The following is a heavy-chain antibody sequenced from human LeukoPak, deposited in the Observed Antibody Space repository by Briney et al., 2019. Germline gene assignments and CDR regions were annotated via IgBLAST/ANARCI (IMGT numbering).Heavy chain of an antibody. Sequence: SETLSLTCTVSGGSISSGGYYWSWIRQPPGKGLEWIGYIYHSGSTYYNPSLKSRVTISVDRSKNQFSLKLSSVTAADTAVYYCARERNGAAAADYWGQGTLVTVSS. CDR1: GGSISSGGYY. D-gene: IGHD6-13*01. CDR2: IYHSGST. J-gene: IGHJ4*02. V-gene: IGHV4-30-2*01. CDR3: ARERNGAAAADY.